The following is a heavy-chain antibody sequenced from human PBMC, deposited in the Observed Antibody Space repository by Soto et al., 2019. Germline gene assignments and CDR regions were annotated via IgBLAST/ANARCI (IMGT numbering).Heavy chain of an antibody. CDR1: GGSVSSGSYY. V-gene: IGHV4-61*01. D-gene: IGHD6-19*01. CDR2: IYYSGST. Sequence: SETLSLTCTVSGGSVSSGSYYWSWIRQPPGKGLEWIGYIYYSGSTNYNPSLKSRVTISVDTSKNQFSLKLSSVTAADTAVYYCARDTGRVAGTVDYYYGVDVWGQGTTVTVS. J-gene: IGHJ6*02. CDR3: ARDTGRVAGTVDYYYGVDV.